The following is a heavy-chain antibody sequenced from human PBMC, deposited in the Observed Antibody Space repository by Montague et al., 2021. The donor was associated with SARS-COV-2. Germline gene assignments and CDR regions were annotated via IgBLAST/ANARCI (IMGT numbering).Heavy chain of an antibody. D-gene: IGHD3-10*01. CDR1: GFTFSSYA. Sequence: SLRLSCAASGFTFSSYAMHWVRQAPGKGLEWVAVISYDGSNKYYADSVKGRFTISRDNSKNTLYLQMNSLRAEDTAVHYCARARSGSYYTDFDYWGQGTLVTVSS. V-gene: IGHV3-30-3*01. CDR3: ARARSGSYYTDFDY. J-gene: IGHJ4*02. CDR2: ISYDGSNK.